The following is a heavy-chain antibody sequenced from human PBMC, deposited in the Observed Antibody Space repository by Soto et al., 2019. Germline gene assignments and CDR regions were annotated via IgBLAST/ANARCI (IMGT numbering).Heavy chain of an antibody. CDR2: ISWNSDNI. J-gene: IGHJ3*02. V-gene: IGHV3-9*01. Sequence: GGSLRRSWAASGFTFDDYAMHWVRQAPGKGLEWVSGISWNSDNIVYADSVKGRFTISRDNAKNSLYLQMNSLRAEDTALYYCAKDLYSNYGDAFDIWGQGTMVTVSS. CDR1: GFTFDDYA. CDR3: AKDLYSNYGDAFDI. D-gene: IGHD4-4*01.